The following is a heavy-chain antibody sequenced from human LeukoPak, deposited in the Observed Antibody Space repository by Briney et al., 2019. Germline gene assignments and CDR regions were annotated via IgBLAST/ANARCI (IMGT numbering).Heavy chain of an antibody. J-gene: IGHJ4*02. Sequence: SETLSLTCTVSGGSISSGTYYWSWIRQPAGKGLEWIGRIYPSGSTNYNPSLKSRVTISVDTSRNQFSLKLSSVTAADTAVYYCARETSLAGFASGLGFNYWGQGILVSVSS. D-gene: IGHD6-19*01. CDR3: ARETSLAGFASGLGFNY. CDR1: GGSISSGTYY. CDR2: IYPSGST. V-gene: IGHV4-61*02.